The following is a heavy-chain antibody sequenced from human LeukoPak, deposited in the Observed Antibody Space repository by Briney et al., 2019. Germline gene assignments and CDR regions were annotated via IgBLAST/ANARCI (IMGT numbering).Heavy chain of an antibody. CDR3: AKDRYGSSFVDY. CDR2: ISYDGSNK. CDR1: GFIFSSYG. Sequence: PGGSLRLSCAASGFIFSSYGMHWVRQAPGKGLEWVAVISYDGSNKYYTDSVRGRFTISRDNSKTTLYLQMNSLRAEDTAVYHCAKDRYGSSFVDYWGQGTLVTVSS. D-gene: IGHD6-13*01. J-gene: IGHJ4*02. V-gene: IGHV3-30*18.